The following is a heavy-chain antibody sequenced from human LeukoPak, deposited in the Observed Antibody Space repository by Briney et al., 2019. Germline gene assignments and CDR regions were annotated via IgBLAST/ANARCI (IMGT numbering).Heavy chain of an antibody. CDR2: MNPNSGNT. CDR3: ARRNRGSWYRY. D-gene: IGHD6-13*01. J-gene: IGHJ4*02. CDR1: GYTFTSYA. V-gene: IGHV1-8*02. Sequence: GASVKVSCKASGYTFTSYAMNWVRQAPGQGLEWMGWMNPNSGNTGYAQKFQGRVTMTRNTSISTAYMELSSLRSEDTAVYYCARRNRGSWYRYWGQGTLVTVSS.